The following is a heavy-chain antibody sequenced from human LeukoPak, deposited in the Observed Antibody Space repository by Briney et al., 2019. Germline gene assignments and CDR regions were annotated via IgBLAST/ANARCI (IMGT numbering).Heavy chain of an antibody. Sequence: GGSLRLSCAASGFTFSSYSMTWVRQAPGKGLEWVSHISGGSSSVYYADSVKGRFTISRDNAKNSLYLQMNSLRAEDTAVYYCARLSGGYSYGYVRENWFDPWGQGTLVTVSS. J-gene: IGHJ5*02. V-gene: IGHV3-21*05. CDR3: ARLSGGYSYGYVRENWFDP. CDR1: GFTFSSYS. CDR2: ISGGSSSV. D-gene: IGHD5-18*01.